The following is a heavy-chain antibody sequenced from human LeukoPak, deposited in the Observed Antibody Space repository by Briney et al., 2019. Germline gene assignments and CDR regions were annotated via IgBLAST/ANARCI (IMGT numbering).Heavy chain of an antibody. CDR2: IYTSGST. J-gene: IGHJ4*02. V-gene: IGHV4-4*07. Sequence: PSETLSLTCTVSGGSISSYYWSWIRQPAGKGLEWIGRIYTSGSTNYNPSLKSRVTMSVDMSKNQFSLKLSSVTAADTAVYYCARGRTDDSSRYYFDYWGQGTLVTVSS. CDR1: GGSISSYY. CDR3: ARGRTDDSSRYYFDY. D-gene: IGHD3-22*01.